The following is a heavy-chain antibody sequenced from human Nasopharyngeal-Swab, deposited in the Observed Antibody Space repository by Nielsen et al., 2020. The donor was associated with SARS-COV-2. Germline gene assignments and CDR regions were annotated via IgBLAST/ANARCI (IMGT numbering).Heavy chain of an antibody. J-gene: IGHJ6*02. CDR2: ISSGGTTI. V-gene: IGHV3-48*03. D-gene: IGHD5-18*01. Sequence: RQPPGKGLEWISFISSGGTTIYYAYSVKGRFTISRDNAKNSLFLQMNSLRAEDTAVYYCARDKYSYGDYFYYNLDAWGQGTTVTVSS. CDR3: ARDKYSYGDYFYYNLDA.